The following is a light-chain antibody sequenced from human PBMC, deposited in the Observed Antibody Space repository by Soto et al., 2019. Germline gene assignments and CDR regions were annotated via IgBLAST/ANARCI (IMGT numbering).Light chain of an antibody. CDR1: QSISTF. CDR3: QQYNNYWT. V-gene: IGKV1-5*03. J-gene: IGKJ1*01. Sequence: DIQMTQSPSTLSASVGDRVTISCRASQSISTFLAWYQQKPGKAPKLLIYKASTLESGVPSRFSGSGSGTEFTLTISSLQPDDFATYYCQQYNNYWTFGQGTEVEIK. CDR2: KAS.